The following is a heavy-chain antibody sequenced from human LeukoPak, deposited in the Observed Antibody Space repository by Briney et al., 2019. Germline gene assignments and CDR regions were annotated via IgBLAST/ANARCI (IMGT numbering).Heavy chain of an antibody. V-gene: IGHV4-31*02. CDR2: IYYSGST. CDR1: GGSISSGGYY. Sequence: PSQTLSLTCAVSGGSISSGGYYWSWLRQHPGKGLEWIGYIYYSGSTYYNPSLKSRVTITVDTSKNQFSLKLSSVTAAETAVYYCAISSGWHYFDYWGQGTLVTVSS. D-gene: IGHD6-19*01. CDR3: AISSGWHYFDY. J-gene: IGHJ4*02.